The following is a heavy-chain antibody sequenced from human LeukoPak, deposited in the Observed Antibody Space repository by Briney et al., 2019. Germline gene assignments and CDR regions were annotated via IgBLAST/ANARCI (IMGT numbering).Heavy chain of an antibody. CDR3: ARKGEDYGDYDH. V-gene: IGHV1-2*02. CDR1: GYTLTAYY. J-gene: IGHJ5*02. CDR2: INPNSGGP. D-gene: IGHD4-17*01. Sequence: ASVKVSCKASGYTLTAYYLHWVRQAPGQGLEWMGWINPNSGGPYYAQKFQGRVTMSRDTSINTAFMELNGLTSDGTAVYYCARKGEDYGDYDHWGQGTLVTVSS.